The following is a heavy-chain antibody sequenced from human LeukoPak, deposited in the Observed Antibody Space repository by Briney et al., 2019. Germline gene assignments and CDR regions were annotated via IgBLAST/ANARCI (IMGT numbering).Heavy chain of an antibody. CDR3: ARGWRWLKLSGDYYSMDV. V-gene: IGHV3-53*01. CDR2: IYSGGST. CDR1: GFTVSSNY. D-gene: IGHD5-24*01. Sequence: GGSLRLSCAASGFTVSSNYMSWVRQAPGKGLEWVSVIYSGGSTYYADSVKGRFTISRDNSKNTLYLQMNSLRAEDTAVYYCARGWRWLKLSGDYYSMDVWGKGTTVTVSS. J-gene: IGHJ6*03.